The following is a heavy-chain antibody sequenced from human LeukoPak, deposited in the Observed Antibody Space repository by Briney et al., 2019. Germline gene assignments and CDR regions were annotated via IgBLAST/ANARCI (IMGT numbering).Heavy chain of an antibody. D-gene: IGHD1-1*01. Sequence: SETLSLTCTVSGGSISTYYWSWIRQPPGKGLEWIGYIHYSGATSYNPSLNSRVTVSVDTSKNQLSLKLNSVTAADTAVYYCAREYSAFEIWGPGTMVTVSS. V-gene: IGHV4-59*01. J-gene: IGHJ3*02. CDR2: IHYSGAT. CDR3: AREYSAFEI. CDR1: GGSISTYY.